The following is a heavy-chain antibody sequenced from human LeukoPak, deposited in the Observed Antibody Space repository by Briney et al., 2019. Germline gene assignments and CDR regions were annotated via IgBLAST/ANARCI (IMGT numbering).Heavy chain of an antibody. J-gene: IGHJ4*02. Sequence: GGSLRLSCAASGFTFSSYNMNWVRQAPGKGLECISYITTSGGTIYYADSVKGRFTISRDNAKNSLYLQMNSLRDEDTAVYYCARRIVGAFPFDYWGQGTLVTVSS. V-gene: IGHV3-48*02. CDR1: GFTFSSYN. D-gene: IGHD1-26*01. CDR2: ITTSGGTI. CDR3: ARRIVGAFPFDY.